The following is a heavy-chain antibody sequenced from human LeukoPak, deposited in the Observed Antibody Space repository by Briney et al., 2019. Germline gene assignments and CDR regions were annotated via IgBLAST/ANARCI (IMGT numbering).Heavy chain of an antibody. D-gene: IGHD4-17*01. CDR1: GFTFSSYG. Sequence: GGSLRLSCAASGFTFSSYGMSWVRQAPGKGLEWVSAVSGSGGSTYYADSVKGRFTISRDNSKNTLYLQMNSLTAEDTAVYYCANPPTVTTLDYWGQGTLVTVSS. CDR3: ANPPTVTTLDY. J-gene: IGHJ4*02. V-gene: IGHV3-23*01. CDR2: VSGSGGST.